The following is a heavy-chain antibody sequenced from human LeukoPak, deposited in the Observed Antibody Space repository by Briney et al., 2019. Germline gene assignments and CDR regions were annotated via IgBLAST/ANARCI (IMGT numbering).Heavy chain of an antibody. CDR1: GGPNSSGDYF. CDR3: ARVDLYSSTWRASNWFDP. Sequence: SDTVSLLCTVSGGPNSSGDYFWSWIRQPPGKGLEWIGYTYYSGSAYYNPSLKSRVTISVATSKNQFSMKLSSVTAADTAVYYCARVDLYSSTWRASNWFDPWGQGTLVTVSS. D-gene: IGHD6-13*01. V-gene: IGHV4-30-4*02. J-gene: IGHJ5*02. CDR2: TYYSGSA.